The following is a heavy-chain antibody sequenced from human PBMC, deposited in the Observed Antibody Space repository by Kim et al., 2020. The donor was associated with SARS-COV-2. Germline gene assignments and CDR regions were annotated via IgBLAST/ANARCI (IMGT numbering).Heavy chain of an antibody. V-gene: IGHV3-30*04. CDR3: ARGESMDYYGSGSSHY. Sequence: GGSLRLSCAASGFTFSSYAMHWVRQAPGKGLEWVAVISYDGSNKYYADSVKGRFTISRDNSKNTLYLQMNSLRAEDTAVYYCARGESMDYYGSGSSHYWGQGTLVTVSS. CDR2: ISYDGSNK. CDR1: GFTFSSYA. J-gene: IGHJ4*02. D-gene: IGHD3-10*01.